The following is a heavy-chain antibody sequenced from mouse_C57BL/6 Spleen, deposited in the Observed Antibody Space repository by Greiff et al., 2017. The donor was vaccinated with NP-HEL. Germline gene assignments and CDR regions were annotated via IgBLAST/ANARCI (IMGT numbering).Heavy chain of an antibody. Sequence: VHVKQSGAELVRPGASVKLSCTASGFNIKDYYMHWVKQRPEQGLEWIGRIDPEDGDTEYAPKFQGKATMTADTSSNTAYLQLSSLTSEDTAVYYCTTWGGNSLDYWGQGTSLTVSS. CDR3: TTWGGNSLDY. CDR2: IDPEDGDT. D-gene: IGHD2-1*01. J-gene: IGHJ2*02. CDR1: GFNIKDYY. V-gene: IGHV14-1*01.